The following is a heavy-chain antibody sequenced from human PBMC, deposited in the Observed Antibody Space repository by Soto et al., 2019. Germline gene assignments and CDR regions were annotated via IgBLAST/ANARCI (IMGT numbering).Heavy chain of an antibody. Sequence: SETLSLTCTVSGGSISSGGYYWSWIRRHPGKGLEWIGYIYYSGSTYYNPSLKSRVTISVDTSKNQFSLKLSSVTAADTAVYYCARDGTGEQFDYWGQGTLVTVSS. J-gene: IGHJ4*02. CDR3: ARDGTGEQFDY. CDR2: IYYSGST. CDR1: GGSISSGGYY. D-gene: IGHD1-26*01. V-gene: IGHV4-31*03.